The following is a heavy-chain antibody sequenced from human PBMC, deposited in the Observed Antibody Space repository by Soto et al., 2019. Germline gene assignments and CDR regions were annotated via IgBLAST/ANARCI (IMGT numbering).Heavy chain of an antibody. CDR3: ASVAVPAAMNPGAIWLPHYYYYGMDV. J-gene: IGHJ6*02. CDR2: IIPIFGTA. D-gene: IGHD2-2*01. CDR1: GGTFSSYA. V-gene: IGHV1-69*13. Sequence: SVKVSCKASGGTFSSYAISWVRQAPGQGLEWMGGIIPIFGTANYAQKFQGRVTITADESTSTAYMELSSLRSEDTAVYYCASVAVPAAMNPGAIWLPHYYYYGMDVWGQGTTVTVSS.